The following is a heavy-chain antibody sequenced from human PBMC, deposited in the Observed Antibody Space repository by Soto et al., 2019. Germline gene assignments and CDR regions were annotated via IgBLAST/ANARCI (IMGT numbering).Heavy chain of an antibody. V-gene: IGHV3-53*02. CDR2: LYSGGGT. CDR1: GFIVSNNY. J-gene: IGHJ3*01. D-gene: IGHD1-26*01. Sequence: EVQLVETGGGWIQPGGSLRLSCAASGFIVSNNYMSWVRQAPGKGLEWVSVLYSGGGTYYADSVKGRFTISRDSSKNTLYLQMTSLSDQDTAVYFCARVGANDAFDVWGEGTMVTVSS. CDR3: ARVGANDAFDV.